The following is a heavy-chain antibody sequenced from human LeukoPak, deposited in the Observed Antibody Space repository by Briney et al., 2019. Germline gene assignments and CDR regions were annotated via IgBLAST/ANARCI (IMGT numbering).Heavy chain of an antibody. V-gene: IGHV3-21*01. J-gene: IGHJ4*02. CDR3: ARGSGYDFWSGYSATFDY. CDR1: GFTFSSYS. Sequence: PGGSLRLSCAASGFTFSSYSMNWVRQAPGKGLEWVSSISSSSSYIYYADSVKGRFTISRDNAKNSLYLQMNSLRDEDTAVYYCARGSGYDFWSGYSATFDYWGQGTLVTVSS. D-gene: IGHD3-3*01. CDR2: ISSSSSYI.